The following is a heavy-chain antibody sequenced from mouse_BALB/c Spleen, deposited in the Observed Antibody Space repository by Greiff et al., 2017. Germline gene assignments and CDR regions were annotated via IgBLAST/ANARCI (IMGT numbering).Heavy chain of an antibody. CDR3: ARHEDSICDRYQAWFAY. J-gene: IGHJ3*01. D-gene: IGHD5-1-1*01. CDR2: FYPGSGSI. Sequence: QVQLQQSGAGLVTPGASVTLSCTASGYTFTEYVIHWVKQRPGQGLEWIGWFYPGSGSIKYNEKFKDKATLNADKSSSTVYMELSRLTSEDTGVYFCARHEDSICDRYQAWFAYWGQGTLVTVSA. CDR1: GYTFTEYV. V-gene: IGHV1-62-2*01.